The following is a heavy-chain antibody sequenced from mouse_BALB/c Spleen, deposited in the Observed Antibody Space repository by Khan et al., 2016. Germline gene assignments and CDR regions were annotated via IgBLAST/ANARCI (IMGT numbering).Heavy chain of an antibody. CDR2: INPYNDGT. CDR3: ARWTVITPLDY. V-gene: IGHV1S136*01. Sequence: VQLQQSGPELVKPGASVKMSCKASGYTFTNYVMHWVKQRPGQGLEWIGYINPYNDGTKYNEKFKGKATLTSDRSSSKAYMELSSLTSEDSAVYYCARWTVITPLDYWGQGTSVPVSS. CDR1: GYTFTNYV. D-gene: IGHD1-1*01. J-gene: IGHJ4*01.